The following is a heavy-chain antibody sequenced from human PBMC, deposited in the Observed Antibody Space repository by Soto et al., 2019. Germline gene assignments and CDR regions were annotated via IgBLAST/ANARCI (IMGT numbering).Heavy chain of an antibody. CDR1: GGSISSSSYY. D-gene: IGHD4-17*01. CDR2: IYYSGST. Sequence: SETLSLTCTVSGGSISSSSYYWGWIRQPPGKGLEWIGSIYYSGSTNYNPSLKSRVTISVDTSKNQFSLKLSSVTAADTAVYYCARVWATVLTVDPWGQGTLVTVSS. J-gene: IGHJ5*02. V-gene: IGHV4-39*07. CDR3: ARVWATVLTVDP.